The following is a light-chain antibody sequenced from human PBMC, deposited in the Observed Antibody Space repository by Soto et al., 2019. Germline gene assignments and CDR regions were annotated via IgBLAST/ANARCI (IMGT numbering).Light chain of an antibody. CDR1: SSDVGGYNF. Sequence: QSALTQPASVSGSPGQSITISCTGTSSDVGGYNFVYWYQQHPGKAPKLMIYEVSNRPSGVSNRFSGSKSGNTASLTISGLQAEDEADYYCSSYASSNTVLFGGGTKLTVL. V-gene: IGLV2-14*01. CDR2: EVS. CDR3: SSYASSNTVL. J-gene: IGLJ2*01.